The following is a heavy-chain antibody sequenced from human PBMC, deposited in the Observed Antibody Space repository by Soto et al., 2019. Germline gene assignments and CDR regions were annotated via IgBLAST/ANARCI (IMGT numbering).Heavy chain of an antibody. CDR1: GFTFSSYS. Sequence: GGSLRLSCAASGFTFSSYSMNWVRQAPGKGLEWVSSISSSSSYIYYADSVKGRFTISRDNAKNSLYLQMNSLRAEDTAVYYGASGSFAGVWCHDAFDIWGQGTMVTVSS. CDR3: ASGSFAGVWCHDAFDI. D-gene: IGHD2-8*01. V-gene: IGHV3-21*01. J-gene: IGHJ3*02. CDR2: ISSSSSYI.